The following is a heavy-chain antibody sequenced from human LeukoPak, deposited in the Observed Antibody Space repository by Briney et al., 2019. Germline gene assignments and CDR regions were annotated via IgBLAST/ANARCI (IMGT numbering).Heavy chain of an antibody. V-gene: IGHV4-4*09. J-gene: IGHJ4*02. CDR2: IYTSGST. CDR1: GGSISSYY. Sequence: SETLSLTCTVSGGSISSYYWSWIRQPPGKGLEWIGYIYTSGSTNYNPSLKSRVTISADTSKNQFSLKLSSVTAADTAVYYCARHLYSSSSWDYWGQGTLVTVSS. D-gene: IGHD6-6*01. CDR3: ARHLYSSSSWDY.